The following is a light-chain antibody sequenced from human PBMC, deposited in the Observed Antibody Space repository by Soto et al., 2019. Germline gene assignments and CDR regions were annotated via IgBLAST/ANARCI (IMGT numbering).Light chain of an antibody. CDR2: KAS. CDR3: QHYNSYSEA. V-gene: IGKV1-5*03. J-gene: IGKJ1*01. Sequence: DSQMTQSPSTLSVSLGDRFTITCRASQTISSWLAWYQQKPGKAPKLLIYKASTLKSGVPSRFSGSGSGTEFALTISSLQPDDFATYYCQHYNSYSEAFGQGTKVDIK. CDR1: QTISSW.